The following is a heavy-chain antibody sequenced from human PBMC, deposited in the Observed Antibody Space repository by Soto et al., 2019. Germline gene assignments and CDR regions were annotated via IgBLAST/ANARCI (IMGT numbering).Heavy chain of an antibody. V-gene: IGHV3-23*01. CDR2: ISGSGGST. CDR1: GFTFSSYA. J-gene: IGHJ4*02. D-gene: IGHD5-18*01. CDR3: AKDLLNGGGYSYAH. Sequence: GGSLRLSCAASGFTFSSYAMSWVRQAPGKGLEWVSAISGSGGSTYYADSVKGRFTISRDNSKNTLYLQMNSLRAEDTAVYYCAKDLLNGGGYSYAHWGQGTLVTVSS.